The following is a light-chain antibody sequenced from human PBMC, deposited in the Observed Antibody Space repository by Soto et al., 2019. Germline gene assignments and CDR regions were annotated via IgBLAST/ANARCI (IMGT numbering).Light chain of an antibody. Sequence: AIRMTQSPSSLSAPTGDIVTITCRATQGISSYLAWYQQKPGKAPKLLIYAASTLQSGVPSRFSGSGAGTDFTLTISCLQSEDCATYSCQQYYSYPRTFGQGKKVEIK. CDR1: QGISSY. J-gene: IGKJ1*01. V-gene: IGKV1-8*01. CDR3: QQYYSYPRT. CDR2: AAS.